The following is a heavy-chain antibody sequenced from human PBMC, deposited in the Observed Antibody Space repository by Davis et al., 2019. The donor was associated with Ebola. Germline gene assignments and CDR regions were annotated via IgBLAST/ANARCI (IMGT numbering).Heavy chain of an antibody. CDR1: GGTFSSYA. V-gene: IGHV1-69*13. CDR2: IIPIFGTA. CDR3: ARDGENVVVPATGTGMDV. D-gene: IGHD2-2*01. J-gene: IGHJ6*02. Sequence: SVTVSCKASGGTFSSYAISWVRQAPGQGLEWMGGIIPIFGTANYAQKFQGRVTITADESTSTAYMELSSLRSEDTAVYYCARDGENVVVPATGTGMDVWGQGTTVTVSS.